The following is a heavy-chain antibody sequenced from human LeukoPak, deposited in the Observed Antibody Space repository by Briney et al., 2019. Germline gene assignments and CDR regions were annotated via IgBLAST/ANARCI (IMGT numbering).Heavy chain of an antibody. V-gene: IGHV1-18*01. J-gene: IGHJ6*03. CDR2: ISAYNGNT. D-gene: IGHD3-3*01. CDR3: ARERFLESVRDYYYYYMDV. CDR1: GYTFTSYG. Sequence: GASVKVSCKASGYTFTSYGISWVRQAPGQGLEWMGWISAYNGNTDYAQKLQGRVTMTTDTSTSTAYMELRSLRSDDTAVYYCARERFLESVRDYYYYYMDVWGKGTTVTVSS.